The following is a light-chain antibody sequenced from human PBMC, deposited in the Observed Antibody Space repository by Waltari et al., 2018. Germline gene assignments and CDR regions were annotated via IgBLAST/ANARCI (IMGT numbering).Light chain of an antibody. CDR1: RGISNW. V-gene: IGKV1-12*01. Sequence: DIQMTQSPTSVSASVGDRVTITCRASRGISNWLAWYQKKSGQAPKLLIDAASNLQSGVPSRFSGSGAATDFTLTINSLQPEDFATYYCQQANSFPPTFGQGTKVEIK. J-gene: IGKJ2*01. CDR2: AAS. CDR3: QQANSFPPT.